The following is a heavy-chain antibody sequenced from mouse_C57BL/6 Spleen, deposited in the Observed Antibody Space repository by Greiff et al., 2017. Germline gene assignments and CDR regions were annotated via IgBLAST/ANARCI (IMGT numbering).Heavy chain of an antibody. CDR1: GYTFTSYW. J-gene: IGHJ2*01. D-gene: IGHD2-10*01. Sequence: QVHVKQPGAELVKPGASVKMSCKASGYTFTSYWITWVKQRPGQGLEWIGDIYPGSGSTNYNEKFKSKATLTVDTSSSTAYMQLSSLTSEDSAVYYCATTPYWFDYWGQGTTLTVSS. CDR3: ATTPYWFDY. V-gene: IGHV1-55*01. CDR2: IYPGSGST.